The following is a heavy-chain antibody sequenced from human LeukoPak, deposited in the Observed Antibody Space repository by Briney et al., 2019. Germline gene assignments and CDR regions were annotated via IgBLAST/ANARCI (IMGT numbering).Heavy chain of an antibody. D-gene: IGHD2-2*01. CDR1: GYTFTSYD. V-gene: IGHV1-8*03. J-gene: IGHJ4*02. CDR2: MNPNSGNT. CDR3: AKATKGVVPGANFDY. Sequence: ASVKVSCKASGYTFTSYDINWVRQANGQGLEWMGWMNPNSGNTGYAQKFQGRVTITRTSSITTAYMELSSLRSEDTAVYYCAKATKGVVPGANFDYWGQGTLVTVSS.